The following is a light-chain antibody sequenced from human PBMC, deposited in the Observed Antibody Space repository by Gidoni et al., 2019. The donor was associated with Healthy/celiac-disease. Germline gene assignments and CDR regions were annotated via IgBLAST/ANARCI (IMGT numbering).Light chain of an antibody. V-gene: IGKV1-39*01. Sequence: IQMTQSPSSLSASVGDRVTITCRGSQSISSSLNWYQQKPGNAPKLLIYAASSLQSGVPSMFSGSGSGTDFTLTISRLQPEDFATYYCQQSYSTLTFGGGTKVEIK. CDR1: QSISSS. CDR3: QQSYSTLT. J-gene: IGKJ4*01. CDR2: AAS.